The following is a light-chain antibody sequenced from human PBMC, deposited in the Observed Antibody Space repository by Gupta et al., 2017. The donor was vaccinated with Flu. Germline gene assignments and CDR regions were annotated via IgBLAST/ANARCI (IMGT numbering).Light chain of an antibody. CDR3: RRALQTPRR. J-gene: IGKJ1*01. CDR1: QSLLHSNGYNY. Sequence: DIVMTQSPLSLPVTPGEPASISCRSSQSLLHSNGYNYLDWYLQKPGQSPQLLIYLGSNRASGVPDRFSGSASGTDFTLKISIVDAEDVGVYYCRRALQTPRRFGQGTKLEIK. CDR2: LGS. V-gene: IGKV2-28*01.